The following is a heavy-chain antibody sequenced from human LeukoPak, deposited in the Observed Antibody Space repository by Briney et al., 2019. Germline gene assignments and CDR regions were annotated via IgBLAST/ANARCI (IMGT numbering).Heavy chain of an antibody. CDR2: IYYSGST. CDR3: ARHKREIAVAGLNAFDI. V-gene: IGHV4-39*01. Sequence: SETLSLTCTVSGGSISSSSYYWGWIRQPPGKGLEWIGGIYYSGSTYYNPSLKSRVTISVDTSKNQFSLKLSSVTAADTAVYYCARHKREIAVAGLNAFDIWGQGTMVTVSS. J-gene: IGHJ3*02. D-gene: IGHD6-19*01. CDR1: GGSISSSSYY.